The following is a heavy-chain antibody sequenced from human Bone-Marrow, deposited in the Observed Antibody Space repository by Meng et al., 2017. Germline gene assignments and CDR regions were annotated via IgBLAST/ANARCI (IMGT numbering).Heavy chain of an antibody. CDR2: IYHSGST. CDR3: ARDYYDSSGYPTFDY. V-gene: IGHV4-4*02. Sequence: QVQLQESGPGLVKPSGTLSPTCAISGGSISSSNWWSWVRQPPGKGLEWIGEIYHSGSTNYNPSLKSRVTISVDKSKNQFSLKLSSVTAADTAVYYCARDYYDSSGYPTFDYWGQGTLVTVSS. D-gene: IGHD3-22*01. J-gene: IGHJ4*02. CDR1: GGSISSSNW.